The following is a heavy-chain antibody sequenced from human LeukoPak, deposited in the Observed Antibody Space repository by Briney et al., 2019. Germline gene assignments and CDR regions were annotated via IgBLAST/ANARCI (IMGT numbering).Heavy chain of an antibody. CDR2: ISPGGGPT. V-gene: IGHV3-23*01. J-gene: IGHJ4*02. CDR1: GFPFSIYC. CDR3: ARRDIVVVVSASDY. Sequence: GGCLRLSCAGSGFPFSIYCTKWVRQAPGEGLEWVSGISPGGGPTYYADSVKGRFTISRDDSKNTLYLQMNNLRAEDTAVYYCARRDIVVVVSASDYWGQGTLVTVSS. D-gene: IGHD2-15*01.